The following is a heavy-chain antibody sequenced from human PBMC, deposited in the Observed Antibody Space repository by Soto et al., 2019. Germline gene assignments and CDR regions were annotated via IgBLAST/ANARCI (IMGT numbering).Heavy chain of an antibody. CDR3: ARDWLSSGSYFHY. CDR1: GFSFSSYC. J-gene: IGHJ4*02. D-gene: IGHD1-26*01. Sequence: PGGSLRLSCAASGFSFSSYCMHWVRQAPGKGLEWVAVIWYDGTNKYYADSVKGRFTISRDNAKKSLYLQMNSLRDEDTAVYYCARDWLSSGSYFHYWGQGTLVTVSS. CDR2: IWYDGTNK. V-gene: IGHV3-33*01.